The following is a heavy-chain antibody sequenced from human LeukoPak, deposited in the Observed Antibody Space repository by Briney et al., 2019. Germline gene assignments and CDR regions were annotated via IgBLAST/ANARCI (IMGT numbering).Heavy chain of an antibody. J-gene: IGHJ5*02. CDR1: GGTFTIYA. D-gene: IGHD1-14*01. Sequence: SVTVSFKASGGTFTIYAISWVRQAPGQGLEWMGRIILIFGTANYAQKFQGRVTITADESTSTAYMELSSLSSYDTAGYYCATGPAQRFDPWGQGTLVTVSS. CDR3: ATGPAQRFDP. V-gene: IGHV1-69*13. CDR2: IILIFGTA.